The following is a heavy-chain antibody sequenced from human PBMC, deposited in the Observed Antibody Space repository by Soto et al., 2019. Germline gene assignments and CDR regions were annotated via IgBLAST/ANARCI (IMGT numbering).Heavy chain of an antibody. J-gene: IGHJ4*02. CDR2: IYHSGST. V-gene: IGHV4-4*02. Sequence: SETLSLTCAVSGGSISSSNWWSWVRQPPGKGLEWIGEIYHSGSTNYNPSLKSRVTISVDKSKNQFSPKLSSVTAADTAVYYCATSNPDYYDSSGYYYVRAHYWGQGTLVTVSS. D-gene: IGHD3-22*01. CDR3: ATSNPDYYDSSGYYYVRAHY. CDR1: GGSISSSNW.